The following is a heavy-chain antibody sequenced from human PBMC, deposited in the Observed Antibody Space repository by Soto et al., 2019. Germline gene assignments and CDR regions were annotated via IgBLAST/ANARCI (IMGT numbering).Heavy chain of an antibody. CDR3: TTDGYYDFWSGLDY. V-gene: IGHV3-15*01. D-gene: IGHD3-3*01. J-gene: IGHJ4*02. CDR1: GFTISNAW. Sequence: PGRSLRLSCAASGFTISNAWMSWVRQAPGKGLEWVGRIKSKTDGGTTDYAAPVKGRFTISRDDSKNTLYLQMNSLKTEDTAVYYCTTDGYYDFWSGLDYWGQGTLVTVSS. CDR2: IKSKTDGGTT.